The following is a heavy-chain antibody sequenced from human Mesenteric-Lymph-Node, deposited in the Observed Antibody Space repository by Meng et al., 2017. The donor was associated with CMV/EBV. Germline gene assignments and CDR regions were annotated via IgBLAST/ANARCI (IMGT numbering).Heavy chain of an antibody. CDR3: ARALEYSSSFFDY. CDR2: ISGSSSYI. D-gene: IGHD6-6*01. Sequence: GESLKISCAASGFIFSTYTMNWVRQAPGKGLEWLSSISGSSSYIYYADSVKGRFTISRDNAKNSLYLQMNSLRAEDTAVYYCARALEYSSSFFDYWGQGTLVTVSS. CDR1: GFIFSTYT. V-gene: IGHV3-21*01. J-gene: IGHJ4*02.